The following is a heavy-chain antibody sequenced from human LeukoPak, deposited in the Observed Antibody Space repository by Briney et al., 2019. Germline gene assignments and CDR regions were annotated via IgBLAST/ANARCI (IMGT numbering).Heavy chain of an antibody. V-gene: IGHV3-30*01. CDR1: GFIFRSYP. D-gene: IGHD3-3*01. CDR3: ARDGVGTAFDV. Sequence: RGTSLRRSCAASGFIFRSYPMHGGRQSPGQGLEGVAVISYDGSDKNHADSVKGRFTISRDNSKDTLYVQMNSLRAEDTAVYYCARDGVGTAFDVWGQGTMVTVSS. CDR2: ISYDGSDK. J-gene: IGHJ3*01.